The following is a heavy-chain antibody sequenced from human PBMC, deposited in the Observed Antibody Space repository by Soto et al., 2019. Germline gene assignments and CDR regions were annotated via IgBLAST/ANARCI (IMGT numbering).Heavy chain of an antibody. J-gene: IGHJ4*02. CDR1: GFTVSSNY. CDR2: IYSGGDT. CDR3: ARGDPFAV. Sequence: EVQLVETGGGLIQPGGSLRLSCAASGFTVSSNYMSWVRQPPGKGLEWVSIIYSGGDTYYADSVKGRFTISRDSSKNTLYLQMNNLRAEDTAVYYCARGDPFAVWGQGTLVTASS. V-gene: IGHV3-53*02.